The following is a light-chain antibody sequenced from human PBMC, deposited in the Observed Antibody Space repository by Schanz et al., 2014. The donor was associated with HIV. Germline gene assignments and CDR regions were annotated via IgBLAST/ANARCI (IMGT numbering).Light chain of an antibody. CDR3: QQRSNWQGT. Sequence: EIVLTQSPGTLSLSPGERATLSCRTSQSVGGSQLAWYQLKPGQAPRLLIFGASTRATGVPDRFSGSGSGTDFTLTISSLEPEDFAVYYCQQRSNWQGTFGQGTRLEIK. CDR1: QSVGGSQ. J-gene: IGKJ5*01. V-gene: IGKV3D-20*02. CDR2: GAS.